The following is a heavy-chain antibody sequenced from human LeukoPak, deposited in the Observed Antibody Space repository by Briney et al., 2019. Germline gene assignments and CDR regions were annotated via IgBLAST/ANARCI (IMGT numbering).Heavy chain of an antibody. Sequence: PSETLSLTCTVPGGSISSSSYYWAWIRQSPGKGLEWIGTFSSGGSAYYNPSLTSRVSISKDTSDNQFSLRLYSVTAADTAVYYCARKQTGTMYDVWGQGTLVTVSS. CDR3: ARKQTGTMYDV. V-gene: IGHV4-39*07. J-gene: IGHJ4*02. CDR2: FSSGGSA. CDR1: GGSISSSSYY. D-gene: IGHD1-7*01.